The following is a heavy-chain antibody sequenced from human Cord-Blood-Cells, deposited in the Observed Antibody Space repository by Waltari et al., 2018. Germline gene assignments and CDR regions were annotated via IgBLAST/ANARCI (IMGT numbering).Heavy chain of an antibody. Sequence: EVQLVESGGGLVQPGGSLRLSCAAFGFTFSSYWMHWVRQAPGKGLVWGALMNVDESRTDDADSVKGRCAISRDTSKDTLYLKMNSLRAGDTTLYCCASTYCGGGCYYFDYWGQRALVTCSS. V-gene: IGHV3-74*01. J-gene: IGHJ4*02. CDR2: MNVDESRT. CDR1: GFTFSSYW. CDR3: ASTYCGGGCYYFDY. D-gene: IGHD2-21*01.